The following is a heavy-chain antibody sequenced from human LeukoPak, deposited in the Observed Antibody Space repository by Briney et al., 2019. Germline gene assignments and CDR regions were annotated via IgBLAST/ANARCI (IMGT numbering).Heavy chain of an antibody. V-gene: IGHV6-1*01. CDR2: TYYRSKWYN. Sequence: SQTLSLTCAISGDCVSSNSAFWNWIRQSPSRGLEWLGRTYYRSKWYNDYAVSMKSRITINRDTSKNHFSLQLNSVTPEDTAVYYCARDGIVAATPLDNWGQGTLVTVSS. D-gene: IGHD1-26*01. CDR3: ARDGIVAATPLDN. J-gene: IGHJ4*02. CDR1: GDCVSSNSAF.